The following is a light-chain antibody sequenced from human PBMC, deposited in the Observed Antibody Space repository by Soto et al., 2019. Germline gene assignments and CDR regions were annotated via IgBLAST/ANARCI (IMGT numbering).Light chain of an antibody. J-gene: IGKJ4*01. CDR3: QQRTTWPT. CDR2: AVS. CDR1: QSVTSA. V-gene: IGKV3-11*01. Sequence: EIVLTQSPATLSFSPVDRSTLSCRASQSVTSALAWFQQKPGQAPRLLIYAVSRRATGIPARFSGSGSGTDFTLTINSLEPEDFAVYYCQQRTTWPTFGGGTKVDIK.